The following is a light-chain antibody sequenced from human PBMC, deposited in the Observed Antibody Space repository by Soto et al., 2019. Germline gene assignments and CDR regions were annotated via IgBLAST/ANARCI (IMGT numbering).Light chain of an antibody. J-gene: IGKJ2*01. CDR3: QHYGSSPRT. CDR1: QSIYNNY. CDR2: GAS. V-gene: IGKV3-20*01. Sequence: ETVLTQSPGTLSLSPGERATLSCRTSQSIYNNYLAWYQQRAGQAPRLLIYGASSRAGGIPDRFSGSGSGTDFPLTISRLEPEDFAVYYCQHYGSSPRTFGQGTKLEIK.